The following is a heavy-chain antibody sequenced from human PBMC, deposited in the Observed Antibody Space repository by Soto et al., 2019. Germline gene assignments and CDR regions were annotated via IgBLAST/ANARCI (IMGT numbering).Heavy chain of an antibody. Sequence: PSETLSLTCTVSGGSVSSGAYYWNWIRQHPGKGLEWIGYIYYNGGTYYSPSLKSRVTISIDTSKNQFSLELSSVTAADTAIYYCARGGRSGWLGFDFWGLGALVTVS. D-gene: IGHD6-19*01. V-gene: IGHV4-31*03. CDR1: GGSVSSGAYY. CDR3: ARGGRSGWLGFDF. J-gene: IGHJ4*02. CDR2: IYYNGGT.